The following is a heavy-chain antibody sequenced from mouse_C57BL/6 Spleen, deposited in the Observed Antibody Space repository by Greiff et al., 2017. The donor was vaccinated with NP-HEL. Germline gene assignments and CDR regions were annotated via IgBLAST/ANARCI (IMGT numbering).Heavy chain of an antibody. Sequence: EVKLMESGAELVRPGASVKLSCTASGFNIKDDYMHWVKQRPEQGLEWIGWIDPENGDTEYASKFQGKATITADTSSNTAYLQLSSLTSEDTAVYYCTTFGKRAMDYWGQGTSVTVSS. V-gene: IGHV14-4*01. CDR2: IDPENGDT. D-gene: IGHD2-1*01. CDR3: TTFGKRAMDY. CDR1: GFNIKDDY. J-gene: IGHJ4*01.